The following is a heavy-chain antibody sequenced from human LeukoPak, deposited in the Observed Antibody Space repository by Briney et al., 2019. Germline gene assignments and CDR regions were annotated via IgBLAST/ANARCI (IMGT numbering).Heavy chain of an antibody. Sequence: QPGGSLRLSCAASGFTFSTNWMSWVRQAPGKGLEWVSAISGSGGSTYYADSVKGRFTISRDNSKNTLYLQMNSLRAEDTAVYYCAKDLSKSYGDYGTSGAFDIWGQGTLVTVSS. CDR2: ISGSGGST. J-gene: IGHJ3*02. CDR3: AKDLSKSYGDYGTSGAFDI. V-gene: IGHV3-23*01. D-gene: IGHD4-17*01. CDR1: GFTFSTNW.